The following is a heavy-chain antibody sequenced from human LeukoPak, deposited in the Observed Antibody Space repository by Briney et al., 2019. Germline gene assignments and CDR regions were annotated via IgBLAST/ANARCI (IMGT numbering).Heavy chain of an antibody. V-gene: IGHV3-23*01. D-gene: IGHD4-17*01. CDR1: GFTFSSYA. CDR2: ISGSGGST. J-gene: IGHJ4*02. Sequence: GGSLRLSCAASGFTFSSYAMSWVRQGPGKGLEWVSAISGSGGSTYYADSVKGRFTISRDNSKNTLYLQMNSLRAEDTAVYYCAREGYGDYYFDYWGQGTRVTVSS. CDR3: AREGYGDYYFDY.